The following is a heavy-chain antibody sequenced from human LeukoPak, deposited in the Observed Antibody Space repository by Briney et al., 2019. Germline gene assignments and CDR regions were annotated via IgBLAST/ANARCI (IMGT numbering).Heavy chain of an antibody. CDR2: IGGDGDRK. J-gene: IGHJ4*02. Sequence: GGSLRLSCAASGLSFSTYWMTWVRQAPGKGLEWLANIGGDGDRKFYVDSVKGRFTISRDNAENSLYLQMNSLRVEDTAVYYCARDRGWRLLDYWGQGTLVTVSS. V-gene: IGHV3-7*01. CDR1: GLSFSTYW. CDR3: ARDRGWRLLDY. D-gene: IGHD2-15*01.